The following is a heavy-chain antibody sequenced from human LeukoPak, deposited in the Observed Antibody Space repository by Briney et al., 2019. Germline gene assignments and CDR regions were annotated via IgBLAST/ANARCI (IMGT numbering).Heavy chain of an antibody. J-gene: IGHJ4*02. D-gene: IGHD3-10*01. V-gene: IGHV3-23*01. CDR1: GFTFSSYA. CDR3: AKSRQLLWFGELQYYFDY. CDR2: ISGSGGST. Sequence: GGSLRLSCAASGFTFSSYATSWVRQAPGKGLEWVSAISGSGGSTYYADSVKGRFTISRDNSKNTLYLQMNSLRAEDTAVYYCAKSRQLLWFGELQYYFDYWGQGTLVTVSS.